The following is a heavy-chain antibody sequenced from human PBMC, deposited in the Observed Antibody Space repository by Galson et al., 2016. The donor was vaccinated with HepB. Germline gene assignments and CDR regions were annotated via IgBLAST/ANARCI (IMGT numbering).Heavy chain of an antibody. CDR3: SGDYGDFGDYYFYGLDV. D-gene: IGHD4-17*01. Sequence: SLRLSCAASGFTFSDSAIHWVRQAYGKGLEWVGRIRSKSNTYATAYAASVRGRFTISRDDSENTAFLQMSSLKTEDTAVYYCSGDYGDFGDYYFYGLDVWGQGTPVTVS. CDR1: GFTFSDSA. V-gene: IGHV3-73*01. CDR2: IRSKSNTYAT. J-gene: IGHJ6*02.